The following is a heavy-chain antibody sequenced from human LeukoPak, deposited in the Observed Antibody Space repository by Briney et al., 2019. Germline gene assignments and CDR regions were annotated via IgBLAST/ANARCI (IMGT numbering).Heavy chain of an antibody. J-gene: IGHJ1*01. CDR1: GSSFTSYW. D-gene: IGHD2-2*01. CDR3: ARLPLYQLLGDDHLAEYFQH. Sequence: GASLKISCKGSGSSFTSYWIGWVRQMPGKGLEWMGIIFPGDSDTRYSPSFQGQVTISADKSISTAYLQWSSLKASDTAMYYCARLPLYQLLGDDHLAEYFQHWGQGTLVTVSS. V-gene: IGHV5-51*01. CDR2: IFPGDSDT.